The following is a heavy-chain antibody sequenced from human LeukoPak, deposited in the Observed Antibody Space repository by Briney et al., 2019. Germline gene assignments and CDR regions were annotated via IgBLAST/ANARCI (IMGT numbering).Heavy chain of an antibody. D-gene: IGHD6-19*01. Sequence: GGSLRLSCAASGFTFDDYAMHWVRRAPGKGLEWVSLISWDGGSTYYADSVKGRFTISRDNSKNSLYLQMNSLRAEDTALYYCAKDSSIAVAGTYYYYGMDVWGQGTTVTVSS. CDR3: AKDSSIAVAGTYYYYGMDV. V-gene: IGHV3-43D*03. CDR2: ISWDGGST. J-gene: IGHJ6*02. CDR1: GFTFDDYA.